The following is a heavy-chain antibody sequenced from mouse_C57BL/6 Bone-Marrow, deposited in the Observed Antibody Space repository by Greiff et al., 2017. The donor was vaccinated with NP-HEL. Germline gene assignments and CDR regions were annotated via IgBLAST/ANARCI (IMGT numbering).Heavy chain of an antibody. CDR1: GYTFTSYW. Sequence: QVQLQQPGAVLVKPGTSVKLSCKASGYTFTSYWMHWVQQRPGQGLEWIGVINPSDSYTNYNQKFKGKATLTVDNSSSTAYMQLSSLTSEESAVYYCARSDYGSSFDYWGQGTTVTVSS. J-gene: IGHJ2*01. CDR2: INPSDSYT. CDR3: ARSDYGSSFDY. V-gene: IGHV1-59*01. D-gene: IGHD1-1*01.